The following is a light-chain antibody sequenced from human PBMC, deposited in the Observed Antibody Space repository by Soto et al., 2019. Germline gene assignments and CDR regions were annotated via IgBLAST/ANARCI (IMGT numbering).Light chain of an antibody. V-gene: IGKV2-28*01. CDR2: LGS. CDR1: QSLLHGTGYNY. CDR3: MHVLQTPVT. Sequence: DIVMTQSPLSLLVTPGEPASISRRSSQSLLHGTGYNYLDWYLQKPGQSPQLLIQLGSMRASGVPDRFSGSGSGTDFTLKISRVEAEDVGVYYCMHVLQTPVTFGPGTKVEI. J-gene: IGKJ3*01.